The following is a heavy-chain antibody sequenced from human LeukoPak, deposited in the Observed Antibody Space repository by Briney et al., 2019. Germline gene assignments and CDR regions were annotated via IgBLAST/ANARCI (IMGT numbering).Heavy chain of an antibody. V-gene: IGHV1-3*01. D-gene: IGHD3-16*01. Sequence: GASVKVSCRTSGYSFKIYAISWVRQAPGQGLEWMGWINADNGNTKYSQKFQGRVTITRDTSASTAYMELSSLRSEDTAVYYCARDADVWGGLGRFDPWGQGTLVTVSS. CDR3: ARDADVWGGLGRFDP. J-gene: IGHJ5*02. CDR2: INADNGNT. CDR1: GYSFKIYA.